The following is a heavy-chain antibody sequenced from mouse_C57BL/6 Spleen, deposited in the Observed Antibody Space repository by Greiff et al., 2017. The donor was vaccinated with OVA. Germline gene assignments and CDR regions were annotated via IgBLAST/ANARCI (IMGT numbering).Heavy chain of an antibody. CDR2: IDPENGDT. Sequence: DVQLQESGAELVRPGASVKLSCTASGFNIKDDYMHWVKQRPEQGLEWIGWIDPENGDTEYASKFQGKATITADTSSNTAYLQLSSLTSEDTAVYYCTTDGNWYFDVWGTGTTVTVSS. V-gene: IGHV14-4*01. CDR1: GFNIKDDY. J-gene: IGHJ1*03. D-gene: IGHD2-1*01. CDR3: TTDGNWYFDV.